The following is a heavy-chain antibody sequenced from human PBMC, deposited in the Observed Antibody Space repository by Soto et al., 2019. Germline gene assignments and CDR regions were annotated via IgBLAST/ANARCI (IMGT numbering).Heavy chain of an antibody. CDR3: ARGRFLEWLDNTAPMDV. Sequence: SETLSLTCTVSGGSISSYYWSWIRQPAGKGLEWIGRIYTSGSTNYNPSLKSRVTMSVDTSKNQFSLKLSSVTAADTAVYYCARGRFLEWLDNTAPMDVWGPGTTVTVSS. V-gene: IGHV4-4*07. CDR1: GGSISSYY. J-gene: IGHJ6*02. CDR2: IYTSGST. D-gene: IGHD3-3*01.